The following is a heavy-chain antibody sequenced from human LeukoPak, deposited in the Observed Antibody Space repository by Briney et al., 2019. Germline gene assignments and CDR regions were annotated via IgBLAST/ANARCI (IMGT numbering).Heavy chain of an antibody. J-gene: IGHJ3*02. CDR1: GFIFGDYV. V-gene: IGHV3-49*04. CDR3: TRDSMWRYADYEVIAGAFDI. CDR2: IRRKAIGGTT. D-gene: IGHD4-17*01. Sequence: GGSLRFSCTTSGFIFGDYVMNWVRQAPGKGLEWVGFIRRKAIGGTTEYAASVKGRFTISRDDSKSIAYLQMNSLKTEDTAVYYCTRDSMWRYADYEVIAGAFDIWGQGTMVTVSS.